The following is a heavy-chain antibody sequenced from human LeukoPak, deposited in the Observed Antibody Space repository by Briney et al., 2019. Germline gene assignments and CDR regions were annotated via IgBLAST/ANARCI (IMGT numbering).Heavy chain of an antibody. J-gene: IGHJ4*02. CDR1: GGSFSGYY. V-gene: IGHV4-34*01. CDR2: INHSGST. CDR3: AGRPRIAARPYYFDY. D-gene: IGHD6-6*01. Sequence: SETLSLTCAVYGGSFSGYYWSWIRQPPGKGLEWIGEINHSGSTNYNPSLKSRVTISVDTSKNQFSLKLSSVTAADTAVYYCAGRPRIAARPYYFDYWGQGTLVTVSS.